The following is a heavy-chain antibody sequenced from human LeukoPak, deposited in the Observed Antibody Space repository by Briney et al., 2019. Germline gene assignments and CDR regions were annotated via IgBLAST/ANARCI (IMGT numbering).Heavy chain of an antibody. Sequence: SETLSLTCAVYGGSFSGYYWSWIRQPPGKGLEWIGEINHSGSTNYNPSLKSRVTISVDTSKNQFSLKLSSVTAADTAVYYCARRSSSWYSSGWYQSWGQGTLVTVSS. CDR1: GGSFSGYY. D-gene: IGHD6-19*01. CDR3: ARRSSSWYSSGWYQS. CDR2: INHSGST. J-gene: IGHJ4*02. V-gene: IGHV4-34*01.